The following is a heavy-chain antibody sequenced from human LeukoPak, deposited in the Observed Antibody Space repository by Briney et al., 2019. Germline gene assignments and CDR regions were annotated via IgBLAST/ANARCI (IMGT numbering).Heavy chain of an antibody. J-gene: IGHJ4*02. CDR3: ARAQMGAPTDY. CDR2: ISSDGSSI. D-gene: IGHD1-26*01. V-gene: IGHV3-74*01. Sequence: GGSLRLSCAASGFTFSHYAMYWVRQAPGKGLVWVSRISSDGSSIIYADSVKGRFTISRDIAKNTLYLQMNSLRAEDTAVYYCARAQMGAPTDYWGQGTLVTVSS. CDR1: GFTFSHYA.